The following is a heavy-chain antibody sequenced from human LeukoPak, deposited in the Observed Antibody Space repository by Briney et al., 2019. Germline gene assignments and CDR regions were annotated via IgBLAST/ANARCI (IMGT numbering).Heavy chain of an antibody. CDR2: IWYDGSNK. CDR3: ARDNSPGYGSGGGDY. D-gene: IGHD3-10*01. Sequence: GGSLRLSCAASGFTFSSYGMHWVRQAPGKGLEWVAVIWYDGSNKYYADSVKGRFTISRDNSKNTLYLQMNSLRAEDTAVYYCARDNSPGYGSGGGDYWGQGTLVTVSS. V-gene: IGHV3-33*08. CDR1: GFTFSSYG. J-gene: IGHJ4*02.